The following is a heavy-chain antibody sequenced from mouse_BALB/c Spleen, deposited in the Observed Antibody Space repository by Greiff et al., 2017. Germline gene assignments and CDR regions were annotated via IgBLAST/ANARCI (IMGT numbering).Heavy chain of an antibody. CDR3: ASDGYYVVGFAY. CDR1: GFNIKDTY. J-gene: IGHJ3*01. Sequence: EVQLQQSGAELVKPGASVKLSCTASGFNIKDTYMHWVKQRPEQGLEWIGRIDPANGNTKYDPKFQGKATITADTSSNTAYLQLSSLTSEDTAVYYCASDGYYVVGFAYWGQRTLVTVSA. V-gene: IGHV14-3*02. D-gene: IGHD2-3*01. CDR2: IDPANGNT.